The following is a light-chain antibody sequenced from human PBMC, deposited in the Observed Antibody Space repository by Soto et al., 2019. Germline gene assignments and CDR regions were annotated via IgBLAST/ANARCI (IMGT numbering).Light chain of an antibody. CDR3: QQFSTYPET. V-gene: IGKV1-5*01. Sequence: DIQMTQSPSALSATVGARVTITCRASQSISSWLAWYQQKPVKAPKLLIYTASTLQSGVPARFSGSGSGTEFTLTISSLQPEDFATYYCQQFSTYPETFGQGTKVDIK. J-gene: IGKJ1*01. CDR2: TAS. CDR1: QSISSW.